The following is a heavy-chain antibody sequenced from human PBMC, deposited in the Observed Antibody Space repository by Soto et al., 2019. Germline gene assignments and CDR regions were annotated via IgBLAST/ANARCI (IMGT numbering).Heavy chain of an antibody. D-gene: IGHD5-12*01. J-gene: IGHJ4*02. V-gene: IGHV4-59*01. CDR3: ARVQMATLYFDY. CDR1: GGSISSYY. CDR2: IYYSGTH. Sequence: LSLTCTVSGGSISSYYWSWVRQPPGKGLEWIGYIYYSGTHSYNPSLKSRLTISLDTSKNQFSLELNSVTAADTAVYFCARVQMATLYFDYWGQGTLVTVSS.